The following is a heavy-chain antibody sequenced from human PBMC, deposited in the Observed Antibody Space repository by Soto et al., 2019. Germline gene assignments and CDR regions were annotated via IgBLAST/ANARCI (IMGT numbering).Heavy chain of an antibody. Sequence: KQSQTLSLTCAISGDSVSSNSAAWNWIRQSPSRGLEWLGRTYYRSKWYNDYAVSVKSRITINPDTSKNQFSLQLNSVTPEDTDVYYCARDQTNRYYYDSSGYYFDYWGQGTLVTVSS. V-gene: IGHV6-1*01. CDR3: ARDQTNRYYYDSSGYYFDY. D-gene: IGHD3-22*01. CDR2: TYYRSKWYN. J-gene: IGHJ4*02. CDR1: GDSVSSNSAA.